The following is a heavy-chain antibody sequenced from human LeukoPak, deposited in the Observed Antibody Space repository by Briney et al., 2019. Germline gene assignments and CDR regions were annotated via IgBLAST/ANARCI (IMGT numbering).Heavy chain of an antibody. CDR3: AKRFCSGVNCYPPSFDS. D-gene: IGHD2-15*01. V-gene: IGHV3-74*01. Sequence: GGSLRLSCAASGFSFNTYWMHWVRQAPGKGLVWVSRINSDGSNTNYADSVKGRFTISRDNSKNALFLQMNSLRAEDTAVYYCAKRFCSGVNCYPPSFDSWGQGTLVTVSS. J-gene: IGHJ4*02. CDR2: INSDGSNT. CDR1: GFSFNTYW.